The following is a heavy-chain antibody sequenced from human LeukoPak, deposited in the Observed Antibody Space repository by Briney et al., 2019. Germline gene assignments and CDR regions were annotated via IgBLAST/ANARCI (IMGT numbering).Heavy chain of an antibody. CDR3: ARGNYGDPNWFDP. D-gene: IGHD4-17*01. V-gene: IGHV1-69*04. CDR2: IVPIVEIT. Sequence: SVTVSCKASGDTLNNDDITWVRQAPGQGLEWMGRIVPIVEITDYAENFQGRVTITADKSTNTFYMQLTSLMSNDTAIYYCARGNYGDPNWFDPWGRGTLVTVSS. CDR1: GDTLNNDD. J-gene: IGHJ5*02.